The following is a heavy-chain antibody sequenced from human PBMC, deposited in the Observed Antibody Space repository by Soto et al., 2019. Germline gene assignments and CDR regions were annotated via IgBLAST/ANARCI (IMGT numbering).Heavy chain of an antibody. CDR2: ISSSSYI. CDR3: ASRGLGYCSSTSCEKYYYYYGMDV. J-gene: IGHJ6*02. Sequence: GGSLRLSCAASGFTFSSYSMNWVRQAPGKGLEWVSSISSSSYIYYADSVKGRFTIARDNAKNSLYLQMNSLRAEDTAVYYCASRGLGYCSSTSCEKYYYYYGMDVWGQGTTVTVSS. D-gene: IGHD2-2*01. CDR1: GFTFSSYS. V-gene: IGHV3-21*01.